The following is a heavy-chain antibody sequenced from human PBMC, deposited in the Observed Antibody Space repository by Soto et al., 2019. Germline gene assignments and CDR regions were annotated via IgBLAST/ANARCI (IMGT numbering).Heavy chain of an antibody. V-gene: IGHV3-30*18. CDR1: GFTFSSFG. J-gene: IGHJ4*01. CDR2: ISYDGTEE. D-gene: IGHD3-3*02. CDR3: AKGRFDVVTISPFDH. Sequence: GGSLRLSCAASGFTFSSFGMHWVRQSPGKGLEWVAVISYDGTEEKYADSVKGRATVSRDNSKNTVYLQMNRLRGDDSAIYYCAKGRFDVVTISPFDHWGQGTLVTVSS.